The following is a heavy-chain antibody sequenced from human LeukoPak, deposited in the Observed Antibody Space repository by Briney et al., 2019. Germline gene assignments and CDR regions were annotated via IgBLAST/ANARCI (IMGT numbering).Heavy chain of an antibody. D-gene: IGHD3-10*01. J-gene: IGHJ6*03. CDR1: GYTFTSYG. Sequence: GASVKVSCKASGYTFTSYGISWVRQAPGQGLEWMGWISAYNGNTNYAQKLQGRVTMTTDTSTSTAYMELRSLRSDDTAVYYCAAATLLWFGENYMDVWGKGTTVTISS. CDR3: AAATLLWFGENYMDV. CDR2: ISAYNGNT. V-gene: IGHV1-18*01.